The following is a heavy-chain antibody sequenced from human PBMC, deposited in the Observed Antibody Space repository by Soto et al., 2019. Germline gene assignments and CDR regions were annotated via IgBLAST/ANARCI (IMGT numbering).Heavy chain of an antibody. CDR2: ISQSGNT. J-gene: IGHJ4*02. D-gene: IGHD6-6*01. CDR1: GGSFSGYY. V-gene: IGHV4-34*01. Sequence: SETLSLTCSIYGGSFSGYYWSWIRQPPGKGLEWIGEISQSGNTNYSPSLKSRVSISIDTSKKQFSLNLASVSAADTAVYYCARAPKVSGSSQTRPDFWGQGTLVTVSS. CDR3: ARAPKVSGSSQTRPDF.